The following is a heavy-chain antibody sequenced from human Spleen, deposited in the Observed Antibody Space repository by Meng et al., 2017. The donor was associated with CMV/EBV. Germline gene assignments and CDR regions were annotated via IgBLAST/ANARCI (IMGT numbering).Heavy chain of an antibody. J-gene: IGHJ4*02. CDR2: ISAYNGNT. CDR1: GYTFTSYG. D-gene: IGHD2-2*01. CDR3: AREGKIPAAMAPDY. Sequence: SVKVSCKASGYTFTSYGITWVRQAPGQGLEWMGWISAYNGNTIYAQKLQGRVTITTDTSTSTAYMELRSLRSDDTAVYYCAREGKIPAAMAPDYWGQGTLVTVSS. V-gene: IGHV1-18*01.